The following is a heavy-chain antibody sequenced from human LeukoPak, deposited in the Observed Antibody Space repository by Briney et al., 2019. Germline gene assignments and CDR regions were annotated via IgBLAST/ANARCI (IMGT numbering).Heavy chain of an antibody. Sequence: GAPVKVSCKASGYTFTSYGISWVRQAPGQGLEWMGWISAYNGNTNYAQKLQGRVTMTTDTSTSTAYMELRSLRSDDTAVYYCARDKKAPKQWLVNGMDVWGQGTTVTVSS. CDR3: ARDKKAPKQWLVNGMDV. J-gene: IGHJ6*02. CDR1: GYTFTSYG. CDR2: ISAYNGNT. D-gene: IGHD6-19*01. V-gene: IGHV1-18*01.